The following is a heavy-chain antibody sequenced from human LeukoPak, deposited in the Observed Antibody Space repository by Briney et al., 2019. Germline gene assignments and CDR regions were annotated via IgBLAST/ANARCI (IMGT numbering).Heavy chain of an antibody. Sequence: TSVKVSCKASGFTFSSSAMQWVRQARGQRLEWVGWIVVGSGHTNYAQSFQERVTITRDMSTSTAYMELSSLRSEDTAVYYCAAAPKGYCSSNSCRGDYIDYWGQGTLDTVSS. CDR1: GFTFSSSA. CDR3: AAAPKGYCSSNSCRGDYIDY. V-gene: IGHV1-58*02. D-gene: IGHD2-2*01. CDR2: IVVGSGHT. J-gene: IGHJ4*02.